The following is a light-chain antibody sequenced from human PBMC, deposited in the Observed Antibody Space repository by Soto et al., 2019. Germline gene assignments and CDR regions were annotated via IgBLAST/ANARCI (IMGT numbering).Light chain of an antibody. V-gene: IGKV1-33*01. CDR3: QQYDNSRPSFT. CDR1: QDISNY. J-gene: IGKJ3*01. CDR2: DAS. Sequence: DIQMTQSPSSLSASIGDRVTITCQASQDISNYLNWYQQKPGKAPKLLIYDASNLETGVPSRFSGSGSGTDFTFTISSLQPEDFATYYCQQYDNSRPSFTFGPGTKVDFK.